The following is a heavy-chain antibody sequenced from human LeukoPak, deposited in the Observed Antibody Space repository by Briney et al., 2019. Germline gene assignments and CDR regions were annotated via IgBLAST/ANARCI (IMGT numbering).Heavy chain of an antibody. CDR1: AGSISISSYY. Sequence: NTSPSQSPACTLSAGSISISSYYSGWIRQTPGKGLEWIGTMYYSGSTNYNPSLKSRVTLSIDTPKNQFSLRLSSVTAADTAVYYCASKSTAWTIDYWGQGTLVTVSS. CDR3: ASKSTAWTIDY. V-gene: IGHV4-39*01. CDR2: MYYSGST. J-gene: IGHJ4*02. D-gene: IGHD3/OR15-3a*01.